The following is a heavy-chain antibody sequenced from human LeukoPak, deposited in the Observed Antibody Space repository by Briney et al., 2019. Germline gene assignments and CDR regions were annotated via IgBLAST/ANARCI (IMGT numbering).Heavy chain of an antibody. CDR3: ARGAPYPDILTGYFDY. J-gene: IGHJ4*02. Sequence: SETLSLTCTVSGGSISSYYWSWIRQPAGKGLEWIGRIYTSGSTNYNPSLKSRVTMSVDTSKNQFSLKLSSVTAADAAVYYCARGAPYPDILTGYFDYWGQGTLVTVSS. D-gene: IGHD3-9*01. CDR2: IYTSGST. V-gene: IGHV4-4*07. CDR1: GGSISSYY.